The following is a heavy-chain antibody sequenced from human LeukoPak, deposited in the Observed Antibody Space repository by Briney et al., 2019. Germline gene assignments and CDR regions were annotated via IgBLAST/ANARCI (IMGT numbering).Heavy chain of an antibody. Sequence: GESLNISCKWSGYHFTSYWIAWVRQMPGRGLEWMGIIYPGDSDTRYGPSFQGQVIISADKSISTAYLQWSSLKASDTAIYYCATYSDTFYFDCWGQGTLVTVSS. CDR1: GYHFTSYW. V-gene: IGHV5-51*01. J-gene: IGHJ4*02. D-gene: IGHD3-16*01. CDR3: ATYSDTFYFDC. CDR2: IYPGDSDT.